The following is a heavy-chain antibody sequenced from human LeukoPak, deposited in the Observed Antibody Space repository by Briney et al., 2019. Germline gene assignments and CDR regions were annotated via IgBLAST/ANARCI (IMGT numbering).Heavy chain of an antibody. CDR3: ARAVLGYCSSTSCNYYYMDV. J-gene: IGHJ6*03. Sequence: PGGSLRLSCAASGFTFSSYSMNWVRQAPGKGLEWVSSISSSSSYIYYANSVEGRFTISRDNAKNSLYLQMNSLRAEDTAVYYCARAVLGYCSSTSCNYYYMDVWGKGTTVTVSS. CDR2: ISSSSSYI. D-gene: IGHD2-2*01. CDR1: GFTFSSYS. V-gene: IGHV3-21*01.